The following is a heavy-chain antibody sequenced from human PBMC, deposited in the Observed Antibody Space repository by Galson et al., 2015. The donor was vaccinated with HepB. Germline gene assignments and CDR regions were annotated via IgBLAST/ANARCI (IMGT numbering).Heavy chain of an antibody. CDR1: GFTFGDYA. J-gene: IGHJ6*02. D-gene: IGHD3-10*01. Sequence: SLRLSCAASGFTFGDYAMTWVRQAPGKGLEWVGFIRSKAYGGTTEYAASVKARFSISRDDSKSIAYLQMNSLKTEDTAVYYCTRFRMVRGGYYFGLDVWGQGTTVTVSS. V-gene: IGHV3-49*04. CDR3: TRFRMVRGGYYFGLDV. CDR2: IRSKAYGGTT.